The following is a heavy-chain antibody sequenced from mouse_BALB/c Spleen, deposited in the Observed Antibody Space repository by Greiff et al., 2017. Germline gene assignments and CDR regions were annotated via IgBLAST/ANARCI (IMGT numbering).Heavy chain of an antibody. CDR2: IWGDGST. D-gene: IGHD1-1*01. CDR1: GFSLTSYG. V-gene: IGHV2-3*01. CDR3: AKPLLNYYGSSWGDYYAMDY. Sequence: QVQLQQSGPGLVAPSQSLSITCTVSGFSLTSYGVSWVRQPPGKGLEWLGVIWGDGSTNYHSALISRLSISKDNSKSQVFLKLNSLQTDDTATYYCAKPLLNYYGSSWGDYYAMDYWGQGTSVTVSS. J-gene: IGHJ4*01.